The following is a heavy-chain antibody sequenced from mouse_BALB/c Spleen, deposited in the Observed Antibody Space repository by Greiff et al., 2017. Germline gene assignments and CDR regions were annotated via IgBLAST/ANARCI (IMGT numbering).Heavy chain of an antibody. CDR2: INPSNGGT. Sequence: VQLHQSGAELVKPGASVKLSCKASGYTFTSYYMYWVKQRPGQGLEWIGEINPSNGGTNLNEKFKSKATLTVDKSSSTAYMQLSSLTSEDSAVYYCTREGSDGYSLAYWGQGTLVTVSA. D-gene: IGHD2-3*01. J-gene: IGHJ3*01. CDR1: GYTFTSYY. V-gene: IGHV1S81*02. CDR3: TREGSDGYSLAY.